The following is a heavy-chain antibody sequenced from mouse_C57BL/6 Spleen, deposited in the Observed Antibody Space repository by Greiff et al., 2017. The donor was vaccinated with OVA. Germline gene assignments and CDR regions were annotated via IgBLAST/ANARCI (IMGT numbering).Heavy chain of an antibody. Sequence: QVQLKQPGAELVRPGSSVKLSCKASGYTFTSYWMHWVKQRPLQGLEWIGNIDPSDSATHYNQKFKDKATLTVDKSYSTAYMQLSSLTSEDSAVYYCARGGNSYAMDYWGQGTSVTVSS. CDR1: GYTFTSYW. J-gene: IGHJ4*01. D-gene: IGHD2-1*01. CDR2: IDPSDSAT. V-gene: IGHV1-52*01. CDR3: ARGGNSYAMDY.